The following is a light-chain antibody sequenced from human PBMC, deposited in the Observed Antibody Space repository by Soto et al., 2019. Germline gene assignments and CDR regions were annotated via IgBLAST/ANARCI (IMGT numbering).Light chain of an antibody. J-gene: IGKJ4*01. CDR2: RAS. Sequence: EIVLTQSPDTLSLSPGERATLSCRASQSVSSSFLAWYHQKPGQAPRHLIYRASSRATGIPDRFTGSGSGKDVTLTISRLEPEDFAVYYCQQYESSPLTFGGGTKVEIK. CDR3: QQYESSPLT. V-gene: IGKV3-20*01. CDR1: QSVSSSF.